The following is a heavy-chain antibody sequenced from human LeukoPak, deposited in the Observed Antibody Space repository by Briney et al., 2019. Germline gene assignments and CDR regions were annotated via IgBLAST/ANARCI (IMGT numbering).Heavy chain of an antibody. CDR1: GGSFSGYY. CDR2: INHSGST. CDR3: AGGRGDYGGNSKGYYFDY. J-gene: IGHJ4*02. D-gene: IGHD4-23*01. V-gene: IGHV4-34*01. Sequence: SETLSLTCAVYGGSFSGYYWSWIRQPPGKGLEWIGEINHSGSTNYNPSLKSRVTISVDTSKNQFSLKLSSVTAADTVVYYWAGGRGDYGGNSKGYYFDYWGKGTLVTVSS.